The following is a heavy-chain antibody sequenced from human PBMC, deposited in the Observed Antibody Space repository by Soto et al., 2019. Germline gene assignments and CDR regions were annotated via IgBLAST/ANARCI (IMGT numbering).Heavy chain of an antibody. CDR2: IYRTGST. Sequence: PSETLSLTCAVSGGSFTSNNWWTWVRQPPGQGLEWIGEIYRTGSTNYNPSLKSRVTISLDKSENQFSLKVTSLTAADTAVYYCASRDPGNSVDYWGQGPLVTVSS. D-gene: IGHD5-12*01. J-gene: IGHJ4*02. V-gene: IGHV4-4*02. CDR1: GGSFTSNNW. CDR3: ASRDPGNSVDY.